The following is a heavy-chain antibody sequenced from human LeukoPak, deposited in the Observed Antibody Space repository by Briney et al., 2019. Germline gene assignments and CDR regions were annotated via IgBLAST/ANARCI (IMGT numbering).Heavy chain of an antibody. CDR1: GYTFTSYG. Sequence: GASVKVSCKASGYTFTSYGISWVRQAPGQGLEWMGWVSAYNGNTNYAQKLLGRVTMTTDTSTSTAYMELRSLRSDDTAVYYCARYYDILTGPYYFDYWGQGTLVTVSS. V-gene: IGHV1-18*01. CDR2: VSAYNGNT. CDR3: ARYYDILTGPYYFDY. J-gene: IGHJ4*02. D-gene: IGHD3-9*01.